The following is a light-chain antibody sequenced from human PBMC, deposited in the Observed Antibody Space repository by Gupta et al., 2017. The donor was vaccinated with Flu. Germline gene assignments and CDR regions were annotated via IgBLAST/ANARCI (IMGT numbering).Light chain of an antibody. CDR1: QSLLHINGYNY. J-gene: IGKJ5*01. CDR2: VAS. CDR3: MQALQTPIT. V-gene: IGKV2-28*01. Sequence: VTPGEPASISCRSSQSLLHINGYNYLDWYLQKPGQSPQLLIYVASNRAPGVPDRFSGSGSGTDFTLKISRVEAEDVGVYYCMQALQTPITFGQGTRLEIK.